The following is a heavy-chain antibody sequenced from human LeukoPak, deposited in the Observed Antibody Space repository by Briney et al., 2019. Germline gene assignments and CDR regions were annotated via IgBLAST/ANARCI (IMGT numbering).Heavy chain of an antibody. D-gene: IGHD2-2*01. CDR2: IYYSGST. V-gene: IGHV4-31*03. J-gene: IGHJ5*02. Sequence: SETLSLTCTVSVVSISSGGYYWSWIRQHPGKGLEWIGYIYYSGSTYYNPSLKSRVTISVDTSKNQFSLKLSSVTAADTAVYYCARVPAAGDNWFDPWGEGTLVTVSS. CDR1: VVSISSGGYY. CDR3: ARVPAAGDNWFDP.